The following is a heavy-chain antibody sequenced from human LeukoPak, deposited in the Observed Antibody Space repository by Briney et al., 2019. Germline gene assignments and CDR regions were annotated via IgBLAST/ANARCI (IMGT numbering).Heavy chain of an antibody. CDR2: IFYSGST. J-gene: IGHJ2*01. V-gene: IGHV4-59*01. CDR3: ARVYYSNSYDYWYFDL. CDR1: GGSMSSYY. D-gene: IGHD6-13*01. Sequence: PSETLSLTCTVSGGSMSSYYWNWIRQPPGKGLEWIGYIFYSGSTNYNPSLKSRVTISVDTSKNQFSLKLSSVTAADTAVYYCARVYYSNSYDYWYFDLWGRGTLVTVSS.